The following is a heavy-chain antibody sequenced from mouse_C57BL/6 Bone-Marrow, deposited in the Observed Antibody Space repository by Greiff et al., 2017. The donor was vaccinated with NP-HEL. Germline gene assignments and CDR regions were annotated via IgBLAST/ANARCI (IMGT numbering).Heavy chain of an antibody. Sequence: VQLQQPGAELVKPGASVKLSCKASGYTFTSYWMQWVKQRPGQGLEWIGEIDPSDSYTNYNQKFKGKATLTVDTSSSTAYMQLSSLTSEDSAVYYCANGGYYFSMDYWGQGTSVTVSS. CDR1: GYTFTSYW. V-gene: IGHV1-50*01. CDR3: ANGGYYFSMDY. CDR2: IDPSDSYT. J-gene: IGHJ4*01. D-gene: IGHD1-1*01.